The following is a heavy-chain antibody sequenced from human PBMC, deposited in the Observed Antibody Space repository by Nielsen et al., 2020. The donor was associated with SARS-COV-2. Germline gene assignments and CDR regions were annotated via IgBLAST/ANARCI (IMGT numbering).Heavy chain of an antibody. D-gene: IGHD1-26*01. CDR1: GDSISSNNYH. J-gene: IGHJ5*02. Sequence: GSLRLSCTVSGDSISSNNYHWGWIRQPPGKGQEWIGTIYYSGSTYYNPSLKSRITMSVDTSKNQFYLKLSSVTAADTAVYYCARGVDSGSQVGFDPWGQGTLVTVSS. CDR3: ARGVDSGSQVGFDP. V-gene: IGHV4-39*07. CDR2: IYYSGST.